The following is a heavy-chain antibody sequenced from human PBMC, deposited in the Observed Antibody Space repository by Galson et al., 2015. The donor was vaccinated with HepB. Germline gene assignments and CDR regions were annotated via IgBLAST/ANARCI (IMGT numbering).Heavy chain of an antibody. CDR3: ARDTYSEQWLLDY. V-gene: IGHV3-30*04. D-gene: IGHD6-19*01. CDR1: GFNFDSYT. J-gene: IGHJ4*02. CDR2: ISDDGRNK. Sequence: SLRLSCAVSGFNFDSYTMHWVRQAPGQGLEWVTIISDDGRNKFYAASVKGRFTVSRDNSERTLFLQMDSLRPEDTAVYYCARDTYSEQWLLDYWGQGALVTVSS.